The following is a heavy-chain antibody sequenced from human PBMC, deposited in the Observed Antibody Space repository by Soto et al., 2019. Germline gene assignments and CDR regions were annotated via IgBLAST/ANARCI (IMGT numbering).Heavy chain of an antibody. J-gene: IGHJ6*02. CDR1: GFTFSGSA. D-gene: IGHD2-8*01. V-gene: IGHV3-73*01. CDR3: TRSHQYCTNGVCYFYYYGMDV. CDR2: IRSKANSYAT. Sequence: GGSLRLSCAASGFTFSGSAMHWVRQASGKGLEWVGRIRSKANSYATAYAASVKGRFTISRDDSKNTAYLQMNSPKTEDTAVYYCTRSHQYCTNGVCYFYYYGMDVWGQGTTVTVSS.